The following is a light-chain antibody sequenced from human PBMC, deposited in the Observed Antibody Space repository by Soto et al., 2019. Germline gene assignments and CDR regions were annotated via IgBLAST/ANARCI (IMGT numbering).Light chain of an antibody. J-gene: IGKJ1*01. CDR3: QQSYSSSVT. V-gene: IGKV1-39*01. CDR2: AAS. Sequence: DIQMTQSPSSLSASVGDRVTITCRASQSISSYLNWYQQKPGKAPKLLIYAASSLQSGVPSRFSGSGSATDFTLTISSLQPEDFATYYCQQSYSSSVTFGQGTKVDIK. CDR1: QSISSY.